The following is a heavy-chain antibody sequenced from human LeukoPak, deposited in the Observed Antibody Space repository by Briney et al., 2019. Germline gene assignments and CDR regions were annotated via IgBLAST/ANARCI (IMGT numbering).Heavy chain of an antibody. Sequence: GGSLRLSCAASGFTFSSYAVSWVRQAPGKGLEWVSAISGSGGSTYYADSVKGRFTISRDNSKNTLYLQMNSLRAEDTAVYYCARSIAAAGPFDYWGQGTLVTVSS. CDR2: ISGSGGST. CDR3: ARSIAAAGPFDY. J-gene: IGHJ4*02. CDR1: GFTFSSYA. D-gene: IGHD6-13*01. V-gene: IGHV3-23*01.